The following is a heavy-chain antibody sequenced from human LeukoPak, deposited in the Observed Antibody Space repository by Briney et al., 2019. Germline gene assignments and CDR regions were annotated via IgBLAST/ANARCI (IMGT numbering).Heavy chain of an antibody. CDR3: ARADGIYDSSGYYYHYFDY. J-gene: IGHJ4*02. Sequence: ASVKVSCKASGYTFTSYGISWVRQAPGQGLEWVGWISAYNGNTNYAQKLQGRVTMTTDTSTSTAYMELRSLRSDDTAVYYCARADGIYDSSGYYYHYFDYWGQGTLVTVSS. CDR2: ISAYNGNT. D-gene: IGHD3-22*01. CDR1: GYTFTSYG. V-gene: IGHV1-18*01.